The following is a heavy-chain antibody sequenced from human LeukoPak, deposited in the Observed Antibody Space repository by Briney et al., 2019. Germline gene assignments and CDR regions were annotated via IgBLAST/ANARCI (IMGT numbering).Heavy chain of an antibody. CDR1: GFTFSSYA. CDR3: AKDSTIFGVANGPLDY. Sequence: PGGSLRLSCAAPGFTFSSYAMSWVRQAPGKGLEWVSAISGSGGSTYYADSVKGRFTISRDNSKNTLYLQMNSLRAEDTAVYYCAKDSTIFGVANGPLDYWGQGTLVTVSS. V-gene: IGHV3-23*01. J-gene: IGHJ4*02. D-gene: IGHD3-3*01. CDR2: ISGSGGST.